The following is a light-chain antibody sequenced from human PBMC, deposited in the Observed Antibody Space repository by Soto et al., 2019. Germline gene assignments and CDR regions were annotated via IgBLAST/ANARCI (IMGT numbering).Light chain of an antibody. Sequence: EIVLTQSPGILSLSPGDRATLSCRASQSVTGTYLAWYQQKPGQAPRLLIYAASSRASDIPDRFSGSGSGTDFTLTIGRLEPEDFAVYYCQPYATSPQTFGQGTKVDIK. J-gene: IGKJ1*01. V-gene: IGKV3-20*01. CDR2: AAS. CDR3: QPYATSPQT. CDR1: QSVTGTY.